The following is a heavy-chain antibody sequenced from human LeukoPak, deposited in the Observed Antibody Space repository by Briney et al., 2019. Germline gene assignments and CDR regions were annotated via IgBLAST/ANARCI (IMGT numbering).Heavy chain of an antibody. J-gene: IGHJ4*02. CDR1: GFTFSSYA. CDR3: VKDPKPTYYYDSSGYKFDY. CDR2: ISGSGGST. D-gene: IGHD3-22*01. V-gene: IGHV3-23*01. Sequence: GGSLRLSCAASGFTFSSYAMSWVRQAPGKGLEWVSAISGSGGSTYYADSVKGRFTISRDNSKNTLYLQMNSLRAEDTAVYYCVKDPKPTYYYDSSGYKFDYWGQGTLVTVSS.